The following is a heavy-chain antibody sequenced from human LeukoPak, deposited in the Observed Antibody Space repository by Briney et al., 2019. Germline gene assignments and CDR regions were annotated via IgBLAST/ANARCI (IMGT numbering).Heavy chain of an antibody. V-gene: IGHV4-39*07. D-gene: IGHD3-10*01. CDR2: IYYSGST. J-gene: IGHJ6*03. CDR1: GGSISSSSYY. Sequence: SETLSLTCTVSGGSISSSSYYWGWIRQPPGKGLEWIGSIYYSGSTYYNPSLKSRVTISVDTSKNQFSLKLSSVTAADTAVYYCARRRDLWFGGYYYYMDVWGKGTTVTISS. CDR3: ARRRDLWFGGYYYYMDV.